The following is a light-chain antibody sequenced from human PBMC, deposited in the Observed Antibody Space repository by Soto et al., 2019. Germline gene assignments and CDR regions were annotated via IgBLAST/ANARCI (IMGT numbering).Light chain of an antibody. CDR3: QQYNNWPST. V-gene: IGKV3-15*01. J-gene: IGKJ4*01. CDR1: QRVSSN. CDR2: GAS. Sequence: EKMITQSPATPPVSPGGRATLPRRASQRVSSNLAWYQQRPGQAPRLLIYGASTRATGIPARFSGSGSGTEFTLTISSLQSEDFAVYYCQQYNNWPSTFGGGTKVDIK.